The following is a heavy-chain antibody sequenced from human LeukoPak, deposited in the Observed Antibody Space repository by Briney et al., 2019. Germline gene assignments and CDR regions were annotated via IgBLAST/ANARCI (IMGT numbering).Heavy chain of an antibody. Sequence: GGSLRLFCAASGFTISSNYMSWVRQAPGKGLEGVSGIYSSGSTYYADCVNGRVTISRDNAKNTLHLQMNTRRAEDTAVYYCSSRRATAVSVDYWGQGTLVTVSS. V-gene: IGHV3-53*01. D-gene: IGHD6-25*01. CDR1: GFTISSNY. CDR3: SSRRATAVSVDY. J-gene: IGHJ4*02. CDR2: IYSSGST.